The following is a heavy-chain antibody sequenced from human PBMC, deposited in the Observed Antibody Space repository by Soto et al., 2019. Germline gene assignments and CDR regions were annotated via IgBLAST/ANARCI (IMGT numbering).Heavy chain of an antibody. CDR3: TQQDYYYYYGMDV. V-gene: IGHV3-15*07. CDR2: IKSKTDGGTT. J-gene: IGHJ6*02. CDR1: GFTFSNAW. Sequence: GRSLRLSCAASGFTFSNAWMNWVRQAPGKGLEWVGRIKSKTDGGTTDYAAPVKGRFTISRDDSKNTLYLQMNSLKTEDTAVYYCTQQDYYYYYGMDVWGQGTTVTVSS. D-gene: IGHD6-13*01.